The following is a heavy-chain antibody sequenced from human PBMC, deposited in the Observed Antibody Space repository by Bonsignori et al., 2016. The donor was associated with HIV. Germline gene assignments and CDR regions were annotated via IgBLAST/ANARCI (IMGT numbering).Heavy chain of an antibody. V-gene: IGHV3-9*01. CDR3: AKSAPVSYSDAFDI. J-gene: IGHJ3*02. CDR1: GFTFDDYA. CDR2: ISWNSGSI. D-gene: IGHD1-26*01. Sequence: GGSLRLSCAASGFTFDDYAMHWVRQAPGKGLEWVSGISWNSGSIGYADSVKGRFTISRDNAKNSLYLQMNSLRAEDTALYYCAKSAPVSYSDAFDIWGQGTMVTVSS.